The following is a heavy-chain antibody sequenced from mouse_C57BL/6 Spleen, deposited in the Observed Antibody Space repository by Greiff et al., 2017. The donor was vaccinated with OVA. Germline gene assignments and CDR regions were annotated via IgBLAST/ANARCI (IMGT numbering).Heavy chain of an antibody. V-gene: IGHV1-82*01. Sequence: VQVVESGPELVKPGASVKISCKASGYAFSSSWMNWVKQRPGKGLEWIGRIYPGDGDTNYNGKFKGKATLTADKSSSTAYMQLSSLTSEDSAVYFCAGAVDYWGQGTSVTVSS. CDR1: GYAFSSSW. J-gene: IGHJ4*01. CDR2: IYPGDGDT. CDR3: AGAVDY.